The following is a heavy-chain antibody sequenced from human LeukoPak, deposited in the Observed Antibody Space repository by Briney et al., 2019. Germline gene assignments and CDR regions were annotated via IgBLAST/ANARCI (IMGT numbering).Heavy chain of an antibody. D-gene: IGHD3-22*01. CDR3: AREYDSSGYYQFDP. Sequence: PSETLSLTCTVSGGSISSGDYYWSWIPQPPGKGLEWIGYIYYSGSTYYNPSLKSRVTISVDTSKNQFSLKLSSVTAADTAVYYCAREYDSSGYYQFDPWGQGTLVTVSS. CDR1: GGSISSGDYY. V-gene: IGHV4-30-4*08. CDR2: IYYSGST. J-gene: IGHJ5*02.